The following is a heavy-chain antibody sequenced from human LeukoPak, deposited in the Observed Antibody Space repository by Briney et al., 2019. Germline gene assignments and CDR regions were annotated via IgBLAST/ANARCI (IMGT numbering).Heavy chain of an antibody. CDR2: ISGSGGST. Sequence: GGSLRLFCAASGFTFSSYAMSWVRQAPGKGLEWVSAISGSGGSTYYADSVKARFTISRDNSKNTLYLQMTSLRAEDTAVYYCAKDRWEETYYGSGSYWDYWGQGTLVSVSS. J-gene: IGHJ4*02. CDR3: AKDRWEETYYGSGSYWDY. V-gene: IGHV3-23*01. CDR1: GFTFSSYA. D-gene: IGHD3-10*01.